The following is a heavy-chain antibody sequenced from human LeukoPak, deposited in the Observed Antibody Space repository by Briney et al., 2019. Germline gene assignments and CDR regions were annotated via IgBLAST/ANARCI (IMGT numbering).Heavy chain of an antibody. Sequence: GGSLRLSCAASGFTVSSNYMSWVRQAPGKGLEWVSVTYSTGSTFYADPVKGRFTISRDNSKNTLYLQMKSLRAEDTAVYYCARTRGIADFDFWGQGTLVTVSS. CDR2: TYSTGST. J-gene: IGHJ4*01. CDR1: GFTVSSNY. CDR3: ARTRGIADFDF. V-gene: IGHV3-66*01.